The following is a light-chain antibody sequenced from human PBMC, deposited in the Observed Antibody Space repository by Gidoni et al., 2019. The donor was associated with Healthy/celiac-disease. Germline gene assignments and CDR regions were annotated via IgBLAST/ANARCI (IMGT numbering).Light chain of an antibody. J-gene: IGKJ1*01. Sequence: DSQMTQSPSSLSASVEDRVTITCRASQGISNYLAWYQQKPGKVPKLLIYAASTLQSGVPSRFSGSGSGTDFTLTISSLQPEDVATYYCQKYNSAPPLTFXXXTKVEIK. CDR1: QGISNY. CDR2: AAS. V-gene: IGKV1-27*01. CDR3: QKYNSAPPLT.